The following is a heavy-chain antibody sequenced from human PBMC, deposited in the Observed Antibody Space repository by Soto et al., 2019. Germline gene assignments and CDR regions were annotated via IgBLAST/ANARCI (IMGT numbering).Heavy chain of an antibody. CDR1: GVYGNSFSNYN. D-gene: IGHD4-17*01. V-gene: IGHV4-34*01. J-gene: IGHJ5*02. Sequence: SETLSLTCAVYGVYGNSFSNYNWSWIRQPPGKGLEWIGEINPGGSTNYNPSLRSRVSISVETSKNQFCLKLTSVTAADTAIYYCARGYAGLGLDWFDPWGQGTLVTVSS. CDR3: ARGYAGLGLDWFDP. CDR2: INPGGST.